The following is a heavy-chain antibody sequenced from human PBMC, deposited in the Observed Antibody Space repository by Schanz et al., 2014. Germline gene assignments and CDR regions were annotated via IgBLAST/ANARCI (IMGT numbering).Heavy chain of an antibody. D-gene: IGHD3-9*01. V-gene: IGHV3-30*04. CDR2: IWSDGSGK. CDR3: AKQIHYDILTVTRN. J-gene: IGHJ4*02. Sequence: QVQLVESGGGVVQPGRSLRLSCAAYGFTLSSYAMHWVRQAPGKGLEWVAVIWSDGSGKYYADSVKGRFTISRDNSKNTLYLQMNSLRGEDTAVYYCAKQIHYDILTVTRNWGQGTLVTVSS. CDR1: GFTLSSYA.